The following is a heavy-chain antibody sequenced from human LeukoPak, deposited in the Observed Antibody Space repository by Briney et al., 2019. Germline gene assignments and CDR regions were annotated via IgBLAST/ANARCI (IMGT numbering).Heavy chain of an antibody. Sequence: GKSLTLSCAASGFTFSGCAMHWVRQAPGKGLEWVAVMSYDGRHKYYADSVKGRFTISRDNSKNMLYLQMNSLRADDTAIYFCARDFKWGQYCDFWGQGTLVTVSS. V-gene: IGHV3-30*04. D-gene: IGHD7-27*01. CDR3: ARDFKWGQYCDF. CDR2: MSYDGRHK. J-gene: IGHJ4*02. CDR1: GFTFSGCA.